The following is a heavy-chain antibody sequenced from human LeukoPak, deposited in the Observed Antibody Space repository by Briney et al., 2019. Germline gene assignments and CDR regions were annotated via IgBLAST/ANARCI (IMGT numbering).Heavy chain of an antibody. D-gene: IGHD6-13*01. CDR2: ITTSTTVPHI. Sequence: GGSLRLSCAASGFTFSTYSMNWVRQAPGRGLEWVSSITTSTTVPHIFYADSVTGRFTISRDNADNSLFLQMNSLRAEDTAVYYCAKDSGGPGYTSSDFDYWGQGTLVTVSS. V-gene: IGHV3-21*04. CDR1: GFTFSTYS. CDR3: AKDSGGPGYTSSDFDY. J-gene: IGHJ4*02.